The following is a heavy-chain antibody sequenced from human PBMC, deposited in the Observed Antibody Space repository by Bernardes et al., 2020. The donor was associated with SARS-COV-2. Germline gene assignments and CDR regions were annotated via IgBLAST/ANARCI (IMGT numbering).Heavy chain of an antibody. Sequence: SQTHSLTCAISVDRVPSHSAVWNWIRQSPSRGLEWLGRTYYRSKLSNDYAISVQSRITINPDTSKNQFSLHLNSVTPEDTAVYYCARSAGLTRRYWYFDLWGRGTLVTVSS. CDR3: ARSAGLTRRYWYFDL. D-gene: IGHD2-15*01. CDR1: VDRVPSHSAV. CDR2: TYYRSKLSN. V-gene: IGHV6-1*01. J-gene: IGHJ2*01.